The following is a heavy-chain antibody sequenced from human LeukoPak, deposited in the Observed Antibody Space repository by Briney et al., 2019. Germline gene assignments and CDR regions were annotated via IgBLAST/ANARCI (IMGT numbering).Heavy chain of an antibody. J-gene: IGHJ2*01. Sequence: PSETLSLTCTVSGGSISSYYWSWIRQPPGPGLEWIGFIYYSGSTNYNPSLKSRLTISVDTSKSQFSLRLSSVTAADTAVYYCTAASGSYWYFDLWGRGTLVTVSS. CDR3: TAASGSYWYFDL. V-gene: IGHV4-59*08. D-gene: IGHD6-13*01. CDR1: GGSISSYY. CDR2: IYYSGST.